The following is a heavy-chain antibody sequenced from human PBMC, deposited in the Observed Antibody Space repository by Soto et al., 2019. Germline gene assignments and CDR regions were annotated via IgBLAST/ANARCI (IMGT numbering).Heavy chain of an antibody. D-gene: IGHD3-10*01. CDR3: ATLADYFGSGSFPSYFDY. J-gene: IGHJ4*02. V-gene: IGHV1-24*01. CDR2: FDPEDIKT. CDR1: GYTLTELS. Sequence: QVKMVQSGAEVKKPGASVKVSCKVSGYTLTELSIHWVRQPPGKGLEWMGGFDPEDIKTIYAQKFQGRVTMTEDRSTDTAYMELSSLRSEDTAVYYCATLADYFGSGSFPSYFDYWGQGTLVTVSS.